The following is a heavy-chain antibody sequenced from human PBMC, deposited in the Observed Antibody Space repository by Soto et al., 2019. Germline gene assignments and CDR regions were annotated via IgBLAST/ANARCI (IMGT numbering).Heavy chain of an antibody. CDR2: ISYDGSDK. CDR1: GFTFSTYA. V-gene: IGHV3-30-3*01. J-gene: IGHJ6*02. CDR3: ARPAMAFYYYGMDV. D-gene: IGHD2-2*01. Sequence: GGSLRLSCVASGFTFSTYAMQWVRQAPGKGLDWVALISYDGSDKDYADSVQGRFTISRDNSKNTLYLQMNSLRAEDTSVYYCARPAMAFYYYGMDVWGQGTTVTVSS.